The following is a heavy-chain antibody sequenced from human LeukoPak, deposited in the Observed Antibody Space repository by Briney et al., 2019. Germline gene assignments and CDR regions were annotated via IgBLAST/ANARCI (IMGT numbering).Heavy chain of an antibody. CDR2: IHYSGST. V-gene: IGHV4-39*07. D-gene: IGHD1-26*01. J-gene: IGHJ4*02. Sequence: SETLSLTCTVSGGSISSSSYYWGWIRQPPGKGLEWIGSIHYSGSTYYNPSLKSRVTISVDTSKNQFSLKLSSVTAADTAVYYCASLVGAYRNFDYWGQGTLVTVSS. CDR1: GGSISSSSYY. CDR3: ASLVGAYRNFDY.